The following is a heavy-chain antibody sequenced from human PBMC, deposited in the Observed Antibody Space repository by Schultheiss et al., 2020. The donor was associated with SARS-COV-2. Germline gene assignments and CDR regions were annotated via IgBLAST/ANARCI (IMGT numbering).Heavy chain of an antibody. V-gene: IGHV3-43D*03. CDR1: GFTFSSYS. D-gene: IGHD2-15*01. Sequence: GGSLRLSCAASGFTFSSYSMNWVRQAPGKGLEWVSLISWDGGSTYYADSVKGRFTISRDNSKNSLYLQMNSLRAEDTALYYCAKEGKGYTGRRVYGMDVWGQGTTVTVSS. J-gene: IGHJ6*02. CDR3: AKEGKGYTGRRVYGMDV. CDR2: ISWDGGST.